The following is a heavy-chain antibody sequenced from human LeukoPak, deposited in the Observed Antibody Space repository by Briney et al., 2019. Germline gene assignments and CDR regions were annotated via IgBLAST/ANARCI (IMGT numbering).Heavy chain of an antibody. CDR3: ARDETPTNGYDSYDF. J-gene: IGHJ4*02. CDR2: ISSSSSTI. D-gene: IGHD5-12*01. V-gene: IGHV3-48*01. CDR1: GFTFNNYA. Sequence: PGGSLRLSCAASGFTFNNYAMNWVRQAPGKGLEWVSYISSSSSTIYYADSVKGRFTISRDNAKNSLYLQMNSLRAEDTAVYYCARDETPTNGYDSYDFWGQGTLVTVST.